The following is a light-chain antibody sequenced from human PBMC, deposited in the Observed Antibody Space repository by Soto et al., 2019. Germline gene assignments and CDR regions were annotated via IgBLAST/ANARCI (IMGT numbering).Light chain of an antibody. J-gene: IGKJ4*01. CDR2: ATS. CDR1: QSIARD. V-gene: IGKV1-39*01. CDR3: QQSYSTPLI. Sequence: DIQMTQSPSSLPASVGDRVTMTCRARQSIARDLNWYQQKVGKGPKLLIYATSSLQSGVPSRFSGSGSVTDFTLPISSLQPEDFATYYCQQSYSTPLIFGGGTKVEIK.